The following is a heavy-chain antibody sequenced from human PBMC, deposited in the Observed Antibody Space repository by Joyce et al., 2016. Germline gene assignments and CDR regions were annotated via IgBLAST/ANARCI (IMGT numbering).Heavy chain of an antibody. V-gene: IGHV3-30*18. CDR1: GFTFSSYG. D-gene: IGHD6-19*01. CDR2: ISYDGNNK. Sequence: QVQLVESGGGVVQPGRSLRLSCAASGFTFSSYGMHWVRQAPGKGLEWVVFISYDGNNKYYADSLRGLFTIARDNSKNTLYLQMNGLRAEDTALYYCAKDFLMEAVAGPNALDIWGQGTKVTVSS. J-gene: IGHJ3*02. CDR3: AKDFLMEAVAGPNALDI.